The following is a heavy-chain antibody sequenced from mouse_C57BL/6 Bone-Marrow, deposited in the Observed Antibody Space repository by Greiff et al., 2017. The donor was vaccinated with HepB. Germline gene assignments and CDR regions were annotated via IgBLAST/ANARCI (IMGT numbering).Heavy chain of an antibody. CDR2: IDPSDSYT. CDR3: AREDTTVDY. V-gene: IGHV1-50*01. CDR1: GYTFTSYW. D-gene: IGHD1-1*01. J-gene: IGHJ2*01. Sequence: QVQLQQPGAELVKPGASVKLSCKASGYTFTSYWMQWVKQRPGQGLEWIGEIDPSDSYTNYNQKFKGKATLTVDTSSSTAYMQLSSLTSEDSAVYYCAREDTTVDYWGQGTTLTVSS.